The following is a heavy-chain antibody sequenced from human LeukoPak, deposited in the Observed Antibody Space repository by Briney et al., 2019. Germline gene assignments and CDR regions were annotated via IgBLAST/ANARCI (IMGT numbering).Heavy chain of an antibody. D-gene: IGHD3-10*01. Sequence: KAGGSLRLSCAASGFTFSDYYMSGIRQAPGKGLEWVSYISSSGSTIYYADSVKGRFTISRDNAKNSLYLQMNSLRAEDTAVYYCARDLKVRGVIMDYYYYYMDVWGKGTTVTVSS. V-gene: IGHV3-11*04. J-gene: IGHJ6*03. CDR3: ARDLKVRGVIMDYYYYYMDV. CDR2: ISSSGSTI. CDR1: GFTFSDYY.